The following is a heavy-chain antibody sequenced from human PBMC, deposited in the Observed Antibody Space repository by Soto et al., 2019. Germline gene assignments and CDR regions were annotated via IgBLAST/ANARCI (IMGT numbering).Heavy chain of an antibody. D-gene: IGHD3-22*01. CDR2: ISSTSSYT. V-gene: IGHV3-11*05. CDR3: VRVVVAITTGWFDR. Sequence: GGSLRLSCAVSGFSFSDYYMSWIRQAPGKGLEWISYISSTSSYTNYADSVKGRFTISRDNAKKSLSLQMDSLRAEDTAIYYCVRVVVAITTGWFDRWGQGTLVTVSS. J-gene: IGHJ5*02. CDR1: GFSFSDYY.